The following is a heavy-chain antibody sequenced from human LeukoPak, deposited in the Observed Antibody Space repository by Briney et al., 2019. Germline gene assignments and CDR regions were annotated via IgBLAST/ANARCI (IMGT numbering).Heavy chain of an antibody. V-gene: IGHV4-38-2*02. D-gene: IGHD3-10*01. CDR2: IYHSGST. Sequence: SETLSLTCTVSGYSISSGYYWGWIRQPPGKGLEWIGSIYHSGSTYYNPSLKSRVTISVDTSKNQFSLKLSSVTAADTAVYYCASTSGWFGPWGQGTLVTVSS. J-gene: IGHJ5*02. CDR3: ASTSGWFGP. CDR1: GYSISSGYY.